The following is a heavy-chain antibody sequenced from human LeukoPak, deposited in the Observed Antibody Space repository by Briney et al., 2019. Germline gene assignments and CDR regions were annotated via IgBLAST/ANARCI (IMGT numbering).Heavy chain of an antibody. V-gene: IGHV3-7*03. D-gene: IGHD2-8*01. CDR3: ANEEWYRFDY. CDR1: GFAFNSYW. CDR2: MDGGGSAT. Sequence: GGSLRLSCAASGFAFNSYWMSWVRQTPGKGLEWVATMDGGGSATYYVDSVKGRFTITRDNAKNSLFLQMNSLRAEDTALYYCANEEWYRFDYWGQGTLGTVPS. J-gene: IGHJ4*02.